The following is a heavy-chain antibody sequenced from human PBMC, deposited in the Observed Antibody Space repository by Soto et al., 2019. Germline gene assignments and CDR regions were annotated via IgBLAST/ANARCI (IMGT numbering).Heavy chain of an antibody. Sequence: QVQLVQSGAEVKKPGASVKVSCRAAGYTFYSYGRSWVRQAPGQGLEWMGWISAYNGKTTYTQKLQGRVTLTTDQSTSTAYLELRSLRSDDTAVYYCARDSGSSGWHWGFDYWGQGSLVTVSS. V-gene: IGHV1-18*01. CDR1: GYTFYSYG. D-gene: IGHD6-19*01. J-gene: IGHJ4*02. CDR2: ISAYNGKT. CDR3: ARDSGSSGWHWGFDY.